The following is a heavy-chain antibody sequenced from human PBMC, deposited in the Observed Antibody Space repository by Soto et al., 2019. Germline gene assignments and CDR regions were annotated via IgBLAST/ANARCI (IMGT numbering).Heavy chain of an antibody. CDR2: FDPEDGET. CDR1: GYTLTELS. Sequence: ASVKVSCKVSGYTLTELSTHWVRQVPGKGREWMGGFDPEDGETIYAQKFQGRVTMTEDTSTDTAYMELSSLRSEDTAVYYCATVKGQLVDLYYFDYWGQGTLVTVSS. D-gene: IGHD6-6*01. V-gene: IGHV1-24*01. CDR3: ATVKGQLVDLYYFDY. J-gene: IGHJ4*02.